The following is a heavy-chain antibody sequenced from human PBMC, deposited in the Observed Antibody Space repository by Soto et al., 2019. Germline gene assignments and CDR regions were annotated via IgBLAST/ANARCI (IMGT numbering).Heavy chain of an antibody. V-gene: IGHV1-8*01. CDR2: MNPNSGNT. CDR1: GYTFTSYD. CDR3: ARGRTGYDFWSGYYYYYYGMDV. D-gene: IGHD3-3*01. Sequence: GASVKVSCKASGYTFTSYDINWVRQATGQGLEWMGWMNPNSGNTGYAQKFQGRVTMTRNTSISTAHMELSSLRSEDTAVYYCARGRTGYDFWSGYYYYYYGMDVWGQGTTVTVSS. J-gene: IGHJ6*02.